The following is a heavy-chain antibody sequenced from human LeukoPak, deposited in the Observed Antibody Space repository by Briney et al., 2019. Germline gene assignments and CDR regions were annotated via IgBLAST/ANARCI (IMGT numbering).Heavy chain of an antibody. V-gene: IGHV3-30*02. CDR2: IRYDGSNK. CDR1: GFTFSSYG. J-gene: IGHJ4*02. D-gene: IGHD6-13*01. Sequence: TGGSLRLSCAASGFTFSSYGMHWVRQAPGKGREGVAFIRYDGSNKYYADSVKGRFTISGDNSRNTLYLQMNSLRAEDTAVYYCAKGRGYSSSWPRSDYWGQGTLVTVSS. CDR3: AKGRGYSSSWPRSDY.